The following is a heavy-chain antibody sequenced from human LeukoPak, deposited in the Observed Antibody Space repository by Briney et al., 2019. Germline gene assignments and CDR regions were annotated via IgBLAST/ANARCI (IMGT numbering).Heavy chain of an antibody. CDR1: GGSISSYY. CDR3: ARGRCSSTSCKYYFDY. D-gene: IGHD2-2*01. J-gene: IGHJ4*02. CDR2: IYTSGST. V-gene: IGHV4-4*07. Sequence: PSETLSLTCTVSGGSISSYYWSWIRQPAGKGLEWIGRIYTSGSTNYNPSLKSRVTMSVDTSKNQFSLKLSSVTAADTAVYYCARGRCSSTSCKYYFDYWGQGTLVTVPS.